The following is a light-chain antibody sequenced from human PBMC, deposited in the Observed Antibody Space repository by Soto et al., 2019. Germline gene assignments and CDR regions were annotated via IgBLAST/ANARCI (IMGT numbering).Light chain of an antibody. V-gene: IGKV3-11*01. CDR2: DAS. Sequence: DIVLTQSPATLSLSPGERATLSCRASQSVGSYLAWYQHKPGQAPRLLIYDASNRATGIPARFSGSGSGTDFTLTIGSLEPEDFAVYYCQQRTNRLLTFGGGTKVEIK. CDR3: QQRTNRLLT. CDR1: QSVGSY. J-gene: IGKJ4*01.